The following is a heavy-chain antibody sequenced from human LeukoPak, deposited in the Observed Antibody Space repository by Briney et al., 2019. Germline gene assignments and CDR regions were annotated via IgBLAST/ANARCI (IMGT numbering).Heavy chain of an antibody. J-gene: IGHJ4*02. V-gene: IGHV4-39*01. CDR1: GGSISSRSYY. CDR2: MYYSGST. Sequence: SQTLSLTCTVSGGSISSRSYYWGWIRQPPGKGLEWIGSMYYSGSTNYSPSLKSRVTISVDTSKNQFSLKLSSVTAADTAVYYCARGDSYVQIDYWGQGTLVTVSS. CDR3: ARGDSYVQIDY. D-gene: IGHD2-21*02.